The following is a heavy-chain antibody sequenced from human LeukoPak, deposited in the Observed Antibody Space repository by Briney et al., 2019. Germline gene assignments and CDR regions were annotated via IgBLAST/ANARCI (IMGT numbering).Heavy chain of an antibody. CDR1: GGSISSYY. Sequence: PSETLSLTCTVSGGSISSYYWSWIRQPPGKGLEWIGYIYYSGSTNYNPSLKSRVTMSVDTSKNQFSLKLSSVTAADTAVYYCARLGYYYYGMDVWGQGTTVTVSS. V-gene: IGHV4-59*08. J-gene: IGHJ6*02. CDR2: IYYSGST. CDR3: ARLGYYYYGMDV.